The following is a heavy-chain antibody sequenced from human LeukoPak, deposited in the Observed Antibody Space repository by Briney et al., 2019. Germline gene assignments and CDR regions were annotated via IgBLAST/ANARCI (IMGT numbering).Heavy chain of an antibody. D-gene: IGHD3-10*01. CDR1: VGSISSGGYS. J-gene: IGHJ2*01. CDR3: ARGGVHIGSGSPPWYFDL. CDR2: IYHSGST. V-gene: IGHV4-30-2*01. Sequence: SQTLSLTCAVSVGSISSGGYSWSWIRQPPGKGLEWIGYIYHSGSTYYNPSLKSRVTISVHRSKNHFSLKLSSVTAADTAVHYCARGGVHIGSGSPPWYFDLWGRGTLVTVSS.